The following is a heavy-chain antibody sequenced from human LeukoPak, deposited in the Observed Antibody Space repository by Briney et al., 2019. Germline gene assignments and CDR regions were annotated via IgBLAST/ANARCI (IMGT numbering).Heavy chain of an antibody. Sequence: ASVKVSCKASGYTFTSYGISWVRQAPGQGLEWMGWISAYNGNTNYAQKLQGRVTMTRDTSTSTVYMELSSLRSEDTAVYYCARAGLEVLRYFDWPPLDYWGQGTLVTVSS. CDR2: ISAYNGNT. J-gene: IGHJ4*02. V-gene: IGHV1-18*01. D-gene: IGHD3-9*01. CDR1: GYTFTSYG. CDR3: ARAGLEVLRYFDWPPLDY.